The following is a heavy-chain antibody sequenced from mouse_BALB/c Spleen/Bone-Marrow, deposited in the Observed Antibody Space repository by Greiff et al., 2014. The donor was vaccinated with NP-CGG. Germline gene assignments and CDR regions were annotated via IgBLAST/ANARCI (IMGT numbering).Heavy chain of an antibody. V-gene: IGHV14-3*02. CDR1: GFNIKDTY. J-gene: IGHJ3*01. CDR3: GRLGLFAY. Sequence: VQLQQPGAELVKPGASVKLSCTASGFNIKDTYMHWVKQRPEQGLEWIGRIDPANGNTKYDPKFQGKATITADTSSNTAYLQLSSLTSEDSSVYYCGRLGLFAYWGQGTLVTVSA. CDR2: IDPANGNT. D-gene: IGHD3-1*01.